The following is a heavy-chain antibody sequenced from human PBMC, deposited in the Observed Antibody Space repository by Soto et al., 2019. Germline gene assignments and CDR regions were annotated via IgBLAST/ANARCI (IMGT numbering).Heavy chain of an antibody. CDR1: GFTFSSYA. J-gene: IGHJ4*02. CDR2: ISGSGGST. V-gene: IGHV3-23*01. CDR3: ARRGSGSYFDY. D-gene: IGHD1-26*01. Sequence: EVPLLESGGGLVQPGGSLRLSCAASGFTFSSYAMSWVRQAPGKGLEWVSVISGSGGSTYYADSVKGRFTISRDNSKNTLYLQMNSLRADDTAVYFCARRGSGSYFDYWGQGTLVTVSS.